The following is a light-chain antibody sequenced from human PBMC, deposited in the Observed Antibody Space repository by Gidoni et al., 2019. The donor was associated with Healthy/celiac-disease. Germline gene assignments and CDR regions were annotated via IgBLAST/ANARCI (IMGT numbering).Light chain of an antibody. CDR3: QQYNNWPPYT. J-gene: IGKJ2*01. CDR1: QSVSST. Sequence: DIVMTQSPATLSVSPGERATLTCRASQSVSSTLAWYQQKPGQAPRRLIYGASTRATGSPARFSGSGSGTEFTLTISSLQSEDFAVYYCQQYNNWPPYTFGQGTKLEIK. CDR2: GAS. V-gene: IGKV3-15*01.